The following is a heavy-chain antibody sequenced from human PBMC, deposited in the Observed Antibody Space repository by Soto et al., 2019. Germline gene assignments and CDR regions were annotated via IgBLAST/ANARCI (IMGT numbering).Heavy chain of an antibody. Sequence: PSETLSLICAVYGGSFSGYYWSWIRQPPGKGLEWIGEINHSGSTNYNPSLKSRVTISVDTSKNQFSLKLSSVTAADTAVYYCARVGSSGSYYPNFEYWGQGTLVTVSS. CDR2: INHSGST. CDR3: ARVGSSGSYYPNFEY. CDR1: GGSFSGYY. D-gene: IGHD1-26*01. V-gene: IGHV4-34*01. J-gene: IGHJ4*02.